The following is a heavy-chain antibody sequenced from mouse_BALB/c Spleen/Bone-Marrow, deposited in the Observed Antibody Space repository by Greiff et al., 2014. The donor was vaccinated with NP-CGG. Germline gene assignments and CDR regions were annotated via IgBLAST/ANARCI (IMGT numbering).Heavy chain of an antibody. Sequence: VQLVESGPELVRPGVSVKISCKGSGYTFTDYAMHWVKQSHAKSLEWIGVISTYSGNTNYNQKFKGKATMTVDKSSSTAYMELARLTSEDPAIYYCARGYYGSSYLFAYWGQGTLVTVSA. CDR1: GYTFTDYA. CDR2: ISTYSGNT. V-gene: IGHV1-67*01. CDR3: ARGYYGSSYLFAY. J-gene: IGHJ3*01. D-gene: IGHD1-1*01.